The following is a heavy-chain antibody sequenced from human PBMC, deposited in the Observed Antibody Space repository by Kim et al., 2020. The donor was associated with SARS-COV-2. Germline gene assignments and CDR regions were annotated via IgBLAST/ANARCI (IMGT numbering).Heavy chain of an antibody. Sequence: SETLSLTCTVSGGSITTYSYSWAWIRQPPGKGLEWIGNIYYRGNTYYNPSLKSRVTISGDTSKNQFSLSLSSVTAADTAVYYCASYYDYSGSEYFQHWGQGTLVTVSS. CDR2: IYYRGNT. D-gene: IGHD3-22*01. CDR1: GGSITTYSYS. V-gene: IGHV4-39*01. CDR3: ASYYDYSGSEYFQH. J-gene: IGHJ1*01.